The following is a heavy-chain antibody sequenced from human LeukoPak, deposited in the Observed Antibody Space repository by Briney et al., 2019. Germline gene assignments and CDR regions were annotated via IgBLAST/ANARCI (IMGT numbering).Heavy chain of an antibody. CDR1: GFTFSSYA. Sequence: PGGSLRLSCAASGFTFSSYAMSWVRQAPGKGLERVSAISGRGGSTYYADSVKGRFTISRDNSKNTLYLQMNSLRAEDTAVYYCAPRSAAIDYWGQGTLVTVSS. CDR3: APRSAAIDY. CDR2: ISGRGGST. V-gene: IGHV3-23*01. D-gene: IGHD2-2*01. J-gene: IGHJ4*02.